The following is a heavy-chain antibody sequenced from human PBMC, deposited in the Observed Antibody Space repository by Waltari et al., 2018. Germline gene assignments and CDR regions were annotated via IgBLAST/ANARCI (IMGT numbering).Heavy chain of an antibody. CDR2: IDPRDTYT. V-gene: IGHV5-10-1*03. CDR1: GYSFTSYW. D-gene: IGHD2-15*01. Sequence: EVQLVQSGAEVKKPGESLRIYCKGSGYSFTSYWISGVRQMPGKGMEWMGVIDPRDTYTNDDPPFQGNVTISADMANSTAYLQWSSLKASDNAMYYCARSMVTTYDAFDIWGQGTMVTVSS. J-gene: IGHJ3*02. CDR3: ARSMVTTYDAFDI.